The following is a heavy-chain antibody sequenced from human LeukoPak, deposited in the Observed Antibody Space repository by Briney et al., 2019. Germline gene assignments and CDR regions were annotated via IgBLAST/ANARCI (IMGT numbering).Heavy chain of an antibody. V-gene: IGHV3-48*03. CDR2: ISSSGSTI. Sequence: SGGSLRLSCAASGFTFSSYEMNWVRQAPGKGLEWVSYISSSGSTIYYADSVKGRFTTSRDNAKNSLYLQMNSLRADDTAVYYCAIEYGYNSFDYWGQGTLVTVSS. D-gene: IGHD5-24*01. CDR3: AIEYGYNSFDY. J-gene: IGHJ4*02. CDR1: GFTFSSYE.